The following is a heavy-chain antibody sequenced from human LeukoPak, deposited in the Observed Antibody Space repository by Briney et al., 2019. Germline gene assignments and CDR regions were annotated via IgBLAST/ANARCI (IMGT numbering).Heavy chain of an antibody. D-gene: IGHD6-6*01. Sequence: ASVKVSCKASGGTFSSYAISWVRQAPGQGLEWMGGIIPIFGTANYAQKFQGRVTITADESTSTAYMELSSLRSEDTAVYYCARCRIAARSSFDYWGQGTLVTVSS. J-gene: IGHJ4*02. CDR3: ARCRIAARSSFDY. CDR1: GGTFSSYA. V-gene: IGHV1-69*13. CDR2: IIPIFGTA.